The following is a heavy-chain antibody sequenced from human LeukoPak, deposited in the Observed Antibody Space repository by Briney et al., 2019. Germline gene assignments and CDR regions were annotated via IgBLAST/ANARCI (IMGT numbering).Heavy chain of an antibody. CDR1: GFTFSSYA. V-gene: IGHV3-23*01. J-gene: IGHJ4*02. Sequence: GGSLRLSCAASGFTFSSYAMSWVRQAPGKGLEWVSAISGSGGSTYYADSVKGRFTISRDNAKNSLSLQMNSLRAEDTAVYYCARGGSQPDYWGQGTLVTVSS. CDR3: ARGGSQPDY. D-gene: IGHD1-26*01. CDR2: ISGSGGST.